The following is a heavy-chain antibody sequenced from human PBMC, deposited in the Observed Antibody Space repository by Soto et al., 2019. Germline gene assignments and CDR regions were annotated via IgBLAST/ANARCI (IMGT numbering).Heavy chain of an antibody. Sequence: GGSLRLSCAASGFTFDDYAMHWVRQAPGKGLEWVSGISWNSGSIGYADSVKGRFTISRDNAKNSLYLQMNSLRAEDTALYYCAKDVCTNGVCPSDYWGQGTLVTVSS. CDR1: GFTFDDYA. CDR2: ISWNSGSI. D-gene: IGHD2-8*01. J-gene: IGHJ4*02. CDR3: AKDVCTNGVCPSDY. V-gene: IGHV3-9*01.